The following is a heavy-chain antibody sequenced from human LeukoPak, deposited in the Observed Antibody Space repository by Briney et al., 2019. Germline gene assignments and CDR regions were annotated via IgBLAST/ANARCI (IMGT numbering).Heavy chain of an antibody. D-gene: IGHD3-10*01. V-gene: IGHV3-23*01. CDR2: ISGSGGST. CDR1: GFIFSSYG. Sequence: PGGSLRLSCAASGFIFSSYGMSWVRQAPGKGLEWVSAISGSGGSTYYADSVKGRFTISRDNSKNTLYLQMNSLRAEDTAVYYCAKVQGMVRGAGDYWGQGTLVTVSS. CDR3: AKVQGMVRGAGDY. J-gene: IGHJ4*02.